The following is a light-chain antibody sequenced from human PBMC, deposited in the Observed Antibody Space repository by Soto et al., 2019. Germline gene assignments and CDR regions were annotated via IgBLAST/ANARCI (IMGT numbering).Light chain of an antibody. CDR3: SSYAASNNLGV. J-gene: IGLJ2*01. Sequence: QPVLTQPPSASGSPGQSVTISCIGTSSDVGGYNYVSWYQQHPGKAPKLMIYEVSKRPSGVPYRFSGSKSGNTASLTVSGLQAEDEADYYCSSYAASNNLGVFGGGTKVTVL. V-gene: IGLV2-8*01. CDR2: EVS. CDR1: SSDVGGYNY.